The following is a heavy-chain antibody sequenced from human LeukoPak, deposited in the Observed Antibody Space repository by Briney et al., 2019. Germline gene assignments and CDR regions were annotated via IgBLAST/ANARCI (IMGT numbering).Heavy chain of an antibody. CDR3: ARDLEYYDSA. D-gene: IGHD3-22*01. CDR2: ISWNSGSI. CDR1: GFTFDDYA. V-gene: IGHV3-9*01. Sequence: GGSLRLSCAASGFTFDDYAMHWVRQAPGKGLEWVSGISWNSGSIGYADSVKGRFTISRDNSKNTLYLQMNSLRAEDTAVYYCARDLEYYDSAWGQGTLVTVSS. J-gene: IGHJ5*02.